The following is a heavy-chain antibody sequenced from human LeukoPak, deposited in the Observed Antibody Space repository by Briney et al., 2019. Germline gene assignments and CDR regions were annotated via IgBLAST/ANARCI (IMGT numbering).Heavy chain of an antibody. CDR1: GYTLTELS. J-gene: IGHJ5*02. CDR3: ATLNQGGSGTINWFDP. CDR2: FDPEDGET. V-gene: IGHV1-24*01. D-gene: IGHD3-10*01. Sequence: ASVKVSCKVSGYTLTELSMHWVRQAPGKGLEWMGGFDPEDGETIYAQKFQGRVTMTEDTSTDTAYMELSSLRSEDTAVYYCATLNQGGSGTINWFDPWGQGTLVTVSS.